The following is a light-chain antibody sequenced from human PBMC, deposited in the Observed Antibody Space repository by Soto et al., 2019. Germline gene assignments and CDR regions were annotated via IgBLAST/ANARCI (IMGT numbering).Light chain of an antibody. V-gene: IGLV2-23*02. Sequence: HSALTQPASVSGSRGQSITISCTGTSSNVGSYNFVSWYRQYPGKAPELIIYEVSQRPSTFFNRFSGSKSGNTASLTISGLQSDDEADYYCCSYAGNNALVFGGGTKLTVL. CDR3: CSYAGNNALV. CDR1: SSNVGSYNF. CDR2: EVS. J-gene: IGLJ3*02.